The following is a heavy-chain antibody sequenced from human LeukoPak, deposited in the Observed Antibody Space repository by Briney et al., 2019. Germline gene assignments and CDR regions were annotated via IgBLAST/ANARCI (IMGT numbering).Heavy chain of an antibody. V-gene: IGHV3-33*01. J-gene: IGHJ6*02. Sequence: GGSLRLSCAASGFTFSSYGMHWVRQAPGKGLEWVAVIWYDGSSKYYADSVKGRFTISRDNPKNTLYLQMNSLRAEDTAVYYCARDGTAMEPGYYYYYGMDVWGQGTTVTVSS. D-gene: IGHD5-18*01. CDR1: GFTFSSYG. CDR2: IWYDGSSK. CDR3: ARDGTAMEPGYYYYYGMDV.